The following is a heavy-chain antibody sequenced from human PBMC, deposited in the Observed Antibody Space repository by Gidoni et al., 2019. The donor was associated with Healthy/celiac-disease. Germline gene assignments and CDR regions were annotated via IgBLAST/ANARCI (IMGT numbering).Heavy chain of an antibody. Sequence: QVQLVQSGAEVKKPGASVKVSCKASGYTFTGYYMHWVRQAPGQGLEWMGWINPNSGGTNYAQKFQGWVTMTRDTSISTAYMELSRLRSDDTAVYYCARGVPAAIGIWGFDYWGQGTLVTVSS. J-gene: IGHJ4*02. CDR1: GYTFTGYY. V-gene: IGHV1-2*04. CDR2: INPNSGGT. CDR3: ARGVPAAIGIWGFDY. D-gene: IGHD2-2*01.